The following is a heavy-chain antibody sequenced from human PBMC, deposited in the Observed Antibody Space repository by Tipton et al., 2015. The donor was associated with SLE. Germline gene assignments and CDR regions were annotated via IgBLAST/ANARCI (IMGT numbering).Heavy chain of an antibody. CDR2: ISYDGSNK. CDR3: AREVRYSSSSPGAFDI. V-gene: IGHV3-30*03. CDR1: GFTFSSYG. D-gene: IGHD6-13*01. J-gene: IGHJ3*02. Sequence: SLRLSCAASGFTFSSYGMHWVRQAPGKGLEWVAVISYDGSNKYYADSVKGRFTISRDNSKNTLYLQMNSLRAEDTAVYYCAREVRYSSSSPGAFDIWGQGTMVTVSS.